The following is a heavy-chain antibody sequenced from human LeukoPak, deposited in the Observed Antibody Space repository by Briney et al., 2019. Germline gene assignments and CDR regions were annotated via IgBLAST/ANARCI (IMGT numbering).Heavy chain of an antibody. CDR3: AKETYSSLGY. J-gene: IGHJ4*02. V-gene: IGHV3-30*02. CDR2: IRFDGTNK. CDR1: GFTFSTSG. D-gene: IGHD6-13*01. Sequence: PGGSLRLSCAASGFTFSTSGMHWVRQAPGKGLEWVAFIRFDGTNKYYADSVKGRFTISRDNSKNTVYLQMNSLRGEDTAVYYCAKETYSSLGYRGQGTLVTVSS.